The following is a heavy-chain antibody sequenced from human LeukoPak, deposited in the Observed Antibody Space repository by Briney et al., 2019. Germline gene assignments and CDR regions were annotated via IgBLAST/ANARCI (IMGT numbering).Heavy chain of an antibody. CDR2: IYPRDSDT. D-gene: IGHD6-19*01. J-gene: IGHJ4*02. CDR1: GYSFPNYW. CDR3: ARRSFSSGWYFDY. Sequence: GESLKISCKGSGYSFPNYWIAWVRQMPGKGLEWMGIIYPRDSDTRYSPSFEGQVTISVDKSISTAFLQWSSLKASDSAMYYCARRSFSSGWYFDYWGQGTLVTVSS. V-gene: IGHV5-51*01.